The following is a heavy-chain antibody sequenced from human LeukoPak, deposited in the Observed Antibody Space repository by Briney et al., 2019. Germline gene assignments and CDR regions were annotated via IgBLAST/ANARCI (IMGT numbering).Heavy chain of an antibody. J-gene: IGHJ4*02. CDR3: ARHPGSHCSTATCYTGGVFDY. Sequence: PSETLSLTCTVSGGSISSYYWSWIRQPPGKGLEWIGYIYYSGSTNYNPSLKSRVTISADTSKNQLSLKLSSVTAADTAVYYCARHPGSHCSTATCYTGGVFDYWGQGTLVTVSS. V-gene: IGHV4-59*08. CDR1: GGSISSYY. CDR2: IYYSGST. D-gene: IGHD2-2*02.